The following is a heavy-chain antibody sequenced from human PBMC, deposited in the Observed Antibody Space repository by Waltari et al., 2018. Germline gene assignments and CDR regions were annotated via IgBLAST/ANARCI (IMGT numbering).Heavy chain of an antibody. Sequence: EVQLVESGGGLVQPGGSLSLSCAASGLTFRSYWMSWVRQAPGKGLEWVANIKQDGSEKYYVDSVKGRFTISRDNAKNSLYLQMNSLRAEDTAVYYCARDRGSQYFFDYWGQGTLVTVSS. CDR1: GLTFRSYW. J-gene: IGHJ4*02. D-gene: IGHD5-12*01. CDR3: ARDRGSQYFFDY. V-gene: IGHV3-7*01. CDR2: IKQDGSEK.